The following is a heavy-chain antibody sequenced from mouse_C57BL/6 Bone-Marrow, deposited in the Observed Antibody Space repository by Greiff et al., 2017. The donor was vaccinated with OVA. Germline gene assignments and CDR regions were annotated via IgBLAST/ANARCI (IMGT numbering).Heavy chain of an antibody. D-gene: IGHD1-1*01. CDR2: IWWDDVK. J-gene: IGHJ3*01. V-gene: IGHV8-8*01. Sequence: QVTLKESGPGILQLSQTLSQTRSFSGFSLSTFGMGVGWIRQPSGKGLEWLAHIWWDDVKYYNPALKSRLTISKDTSKNQVFLKIANVDSADTATYYCAQIDYYGSFRFAYWGQGTLVTVSA. CDR3: AQIDYYGSFRFAY. CDR1: GFSLSTFGMG.